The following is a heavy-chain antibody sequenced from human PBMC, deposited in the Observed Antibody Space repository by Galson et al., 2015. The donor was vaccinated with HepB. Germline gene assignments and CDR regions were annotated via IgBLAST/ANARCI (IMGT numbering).Heavy chain of an antibody. CDR2: ISSSSSYI. CDR3: ARAPPSMIVVVITTAPSFDY. J-gene: IGHJ4*02. V-gene: IGHV3-21*01. Sequence: SLRLSCAASGFTFSSYSMNWVRQAPGKGLEWVSSISSSSSYIYYADSVKGRFTISRDNAKNSLYLQMNSLRAEDTAMYYCARAPPSMIVVVITTAPSFDYWGQGTLVTVSS. CDR1: GFTFSSYS. D-gene: IGHD3-22*01.